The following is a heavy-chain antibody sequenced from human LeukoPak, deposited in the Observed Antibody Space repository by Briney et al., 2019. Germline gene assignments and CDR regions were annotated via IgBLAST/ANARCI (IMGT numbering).Heavy chain of an antibody. CDR3: TTGELDEYYFDY. V-gene: IGHV3-15*01. CDR2: IKSKTDGGTT. Sequence: SCKASGYTFTSYGISWVRQAPGKGLEWVGRIKSKTDGGTTDYAAPVKGRFTISRDDSKNTLYLQMNSLKTEDTAVYYCTTGELDEYYFDYWGQGTLVTVSS. J-gene: IGHJ4*02. D-gene: IGHD1-7*01. CDR1: GYTFTSYG.